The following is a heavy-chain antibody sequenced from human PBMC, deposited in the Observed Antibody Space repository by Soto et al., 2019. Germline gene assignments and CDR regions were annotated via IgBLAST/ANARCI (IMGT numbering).Heavy chain of an antibody. V-gene: IGHV4-61*01. J-gene: IGHJ4*02. CDR3: ARGSTTEKVDS. CDR2: IYYSGST. CDR1: GGSVSSGSYY. Sequence: SETLSLTCTVSGGSVSSGSYYWSWIRQPPGKGLEWIGYIYYSGSTNYNPSLKSRVTISVDTSKNQFSLKLSSVTAADTAVYYCARGSTTEKVDSWGQRILVTVSS.